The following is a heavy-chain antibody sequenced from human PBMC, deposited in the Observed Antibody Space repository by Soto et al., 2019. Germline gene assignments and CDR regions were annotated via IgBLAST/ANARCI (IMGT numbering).Heavy chain of an antibody. Sequence: EVQLVESGGGLVQPGGSLRLSCAASGFTFSSYWMSWVRQAPGKGLEWVANIKQDGSEKYYVDSVKGRFTISRDNAKNSLYLQMNSLRAEDTAVYYCARDFPYYDFWSGYYPDYWGQGTLVTVSS. V-gene: IGHV3-7*01. J-gene: IGHJ4*02. CDR3: ARDFPYYDFWSGYYPDY. CDR2: IKQDGSEK. D-gene: IGHD3-3*01. CDR1: GFTFSSYW.